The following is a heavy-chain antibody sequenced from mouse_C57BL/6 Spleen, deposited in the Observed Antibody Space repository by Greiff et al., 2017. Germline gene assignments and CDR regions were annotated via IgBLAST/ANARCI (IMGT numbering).Heavy chain of an antibody. CDR2: IDPNSGGT. CDR1: GYTFTSYW. CDR3: AREDTTVVARGAMDY. J-gene: IGHJ4*01. Sequence: QVQLQQPGAELVQPGASVKLSCKASGYTFTSYWMHWVKQRPGRGLEWIGRIDPNSGGTKYNEKFKSKATLTVDKPSSTAYMQLSSLTSEDSAVYYCAREDTTVVARGAMDYWGQGTSVTVSS. D-gene: IGHD1-1*01. V-gene: IGHV1-72*01.